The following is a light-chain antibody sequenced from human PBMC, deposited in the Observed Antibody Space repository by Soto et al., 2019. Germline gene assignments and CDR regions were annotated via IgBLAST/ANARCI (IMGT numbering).Light chain of an antibody. J-gene: IGKJ1*01. CDR2: AAS. CDR3: QQYGSSLTWT. Sequence: EVVLTQSPGTVSLSPGERATLSCRASQSVTSNYLAWYQQKPGQAPRLLIYAASSRATGIPDRFSGSGSGTVFSLTISRLEPEDFAVYYCQQYGSSLTWTFGPGTKVEIK. CDR1: QSVTSNY. V-gene: IGKV3-20*01.